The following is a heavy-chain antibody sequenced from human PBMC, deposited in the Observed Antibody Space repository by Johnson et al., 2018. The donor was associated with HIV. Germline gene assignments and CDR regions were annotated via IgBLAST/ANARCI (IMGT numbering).Heavy chain of an antibody. J-gene: IGHJ3*02. CDR2: ISYDGSNK. Sequence: QMQLVESGGGVVQPGRSLRLSCAASGFTFSSYGMHWVRQAPGKGLEWVAVISYDGSNKYYADSVKGRFTISRDNSKNTLYLQMNSLRAEDTAVYYCAKVSSWYFLRAFDIWGQGTMVIVSS. CDR3: AKVSSWYFLRAFDI. V-gene: IGHV3-30*18. CDR1: GFTFSSYG. D-gene: IGHD6-13*01.